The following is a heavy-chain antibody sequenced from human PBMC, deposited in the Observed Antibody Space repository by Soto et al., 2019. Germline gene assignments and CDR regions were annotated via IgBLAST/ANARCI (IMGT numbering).Heavy chain of an antibody. CDR3: AKRGGVVGGSEHPFFEY. Sequence: QVQLVESGGGVVQPGKSLRLSCAASGFIFSNYGMHWVRQAPGTGLEWVALISFDGKKRNYADSVKGRFTIYRDNPKNTLYLEMNSLRPEDTAFYYCAKRGGVVGGSEHPFFEYWGQGTLVTVSS. V-gene: IGHV3-30*18. J-gene: IGHJ4*02. D-gene: IGHD2-15*01. CDR2: ISFDGKKR. CDR1: GFIFSNYG.